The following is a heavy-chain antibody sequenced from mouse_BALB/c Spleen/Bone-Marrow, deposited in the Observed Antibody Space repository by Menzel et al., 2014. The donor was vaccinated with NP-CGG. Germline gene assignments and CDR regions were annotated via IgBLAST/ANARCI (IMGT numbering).Heavy chain of an antibody. D-gene: IGHD1-1*01. CDR3: AREGTYYAYFDY. CDR2: INPSIGYT. V-gene: IGHV1-4*02. J-gene: IGHJ2*01. CDR1: GYLFTSYT. Sequence: VQLQQSAADLARPGASVKLSCKASGYLFTSYTIQWIKQRPGQGLDWIGYINPSIGYTEYNQKFKDKTTLTADTSSSTTYMQLSSLTSEDSAVYYCAREGTYYAYFDYGGQGTTLTGSS.